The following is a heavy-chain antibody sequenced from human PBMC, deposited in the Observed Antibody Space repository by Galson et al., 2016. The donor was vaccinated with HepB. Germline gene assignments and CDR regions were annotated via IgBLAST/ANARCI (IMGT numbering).Heavy chain of an antibody. CDR1: GFTFSNAW. V-gene: IGHV3-15*01. J-gene: IGHJ6*02. Sequence: SLRLSCAASGFTFSNAWMSWVRQAPGKGLEWVGRIKSKTDGGTKDYSAPVKGRFTISRDDSKNTLYMQMDSLKTEDTAVYYCRYGMDVWGQGTTVTVSS. CDR2: IKSKTDGGTK. CDR3: RYGMDV.